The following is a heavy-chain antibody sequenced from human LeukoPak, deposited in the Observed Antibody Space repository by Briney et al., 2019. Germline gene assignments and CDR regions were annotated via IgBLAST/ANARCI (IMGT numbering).Heavy chain of an antibody. Sequence: GGSLRLSCAASGFTFSSYWMSWVRQAPGKGLEWVANIKQDGSEKYYVDSVKGRFTISRDNAKNSLYLQMNSLRAEDTAVYYCAREPLLVLMVYAADYWGQGTLVTVSS. V-gene: IGHV3-7*01. D-gene: IGHD2-8*01. CDR1: GFTFSSYW. J-gene: IGHJ4*02. CDR2: IKQDGSEK. CDR3: AREPLLVLMVYAADY.